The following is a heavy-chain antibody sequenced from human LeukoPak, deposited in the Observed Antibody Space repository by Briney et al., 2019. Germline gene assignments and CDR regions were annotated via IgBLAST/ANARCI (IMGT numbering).Heavy chain of an antibody. D-gene: IGHD5-24*01. CDR1: GYSFPSYG. CDR3: ASGREGYNPSDY. J-gene: IGHJ4*02. CDR2: ISGKNGKT. V-gene: IGHV1-18*01. Sequence: ASVTVSCKASGYSFPSYGVSWVRQAPGQGLEWMGWISGKNGKTNYEQKYQGRVTLTTDTPTSTVYMEMRSLRSDDTAVYYCASGREGYNPSDYWGQGTLVTVSS.